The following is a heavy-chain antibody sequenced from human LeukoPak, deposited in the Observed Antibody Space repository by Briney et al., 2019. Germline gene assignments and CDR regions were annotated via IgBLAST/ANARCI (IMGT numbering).Heavy chain of an antibody. V-gene: IGHV4-61*01. J-gene: IGHJ4*02. D-gene: IGHD4-11*01. CDR3: ARVRGTTVTRIDY. Sequence: PSETLSLTCTVSGGSISSGSYYWSWIRQPPGKGLEWIGYIYYSGSTNYNPSLKSRVTISVDTSKNQFSLKLSSVTAADTAVYYCARVRGTTVTRIDYWGQGTLVTVSS. CDR1: GGSISSGSYY. CDR2: IYYSGST.